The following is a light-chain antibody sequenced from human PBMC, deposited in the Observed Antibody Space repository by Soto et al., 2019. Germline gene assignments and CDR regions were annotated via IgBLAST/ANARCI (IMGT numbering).Light chain of an antibody. CDR2: RAS. J-gene: IGKJ1*01. V-gene: IGKV1-39*01. CDR3: HQTYITPWT. Sequence: DIQMTQSPSSLSASMGARVSITCRARQIIGTDLNWSQQKPGKAPKLLIYRASTLQGGVPSRFSGSVSGTEFTLPIRSLQPAALAPYFCHQTYITPWTFGQGNKVDI. CDR1: QIIGTD.